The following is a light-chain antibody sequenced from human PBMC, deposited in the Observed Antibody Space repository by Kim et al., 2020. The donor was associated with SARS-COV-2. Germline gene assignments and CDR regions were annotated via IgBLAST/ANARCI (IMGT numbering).Light chain of an antibody. J-gene: IGKJ5*01. CDR1: QAIRTS. V-gene: IGKV1D-12*01. Sequence: DIQMTQSPSSMSASLGDRVTITCRASQAIRTSLTWYQQKPGKAPKFLISSASTLQSGVPSRFSGSGSGTDFTLTISSLQPEDFATYYCQQSDTFSITFGQGTRLGIK. CDR3: QQSDTFSIT. CDR2: SAS.